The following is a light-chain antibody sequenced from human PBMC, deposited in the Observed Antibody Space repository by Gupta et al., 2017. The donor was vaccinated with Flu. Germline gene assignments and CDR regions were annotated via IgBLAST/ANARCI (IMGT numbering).Light chain of an antibody. Sequence: EIVLTQSPATLSLSPGERATLSCRASESVTIYLAWYQQKPGQAPRLLIYDASNRATGIPARFSGSGFGTDFTLTISSLEAEDFAVYYCQHRKNWPWTFGQGTKVEIK. V-gene: IGKV3-11*01. CDR3: QHRKNWPWT. J-gene: IGKJ1*01. CDR1: ESVTIY. CDR2: DAS.